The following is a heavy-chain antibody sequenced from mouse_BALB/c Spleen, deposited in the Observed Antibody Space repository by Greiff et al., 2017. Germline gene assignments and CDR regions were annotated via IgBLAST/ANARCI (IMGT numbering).Heavy chain of an antibody. J-gene: IGHJ4*01. CDR3: ARVMYGSYYAMDY. D-gene: IGHD2-10*02. CDR1: GYTFTDYA. Sequence: QVQLKESGPELVRPGVSVKISCKGSGYTFTDYAMHWVKQSHAKSLEWIGVISTYYGNTNYNQKFKGKATMTVDKSSSTAYMELARLTSEDSAIYYCARVMYGSYYAMDYWGQGTSVTVSS. V-gene: IGHV1-67*01. CDR2: ISTYYGNT.